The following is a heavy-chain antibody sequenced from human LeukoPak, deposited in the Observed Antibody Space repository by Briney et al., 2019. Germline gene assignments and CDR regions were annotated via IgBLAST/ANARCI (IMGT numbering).Heavy chain of an antibody. D-gene: IGHD2-2*01. Sequence: ASVKVSCKVSGYTLTVLSMHWVRQAPGKGLEWMGGFDPEDGETIYAQKFQGRVTMTEDTSTDTAYMELSRLRSEDTAVYYCARAPDIVVVPAATTPYYYYYYMDVWGKGTTVTVSS. CDR1: GYTLTVLS. CDR2: FDPEDGET. J-gene: IGHJ6*03. CDR3: ARAPDIVVVPAATTPYYYYYYMDV. V-gene: IGHV1-24*01.